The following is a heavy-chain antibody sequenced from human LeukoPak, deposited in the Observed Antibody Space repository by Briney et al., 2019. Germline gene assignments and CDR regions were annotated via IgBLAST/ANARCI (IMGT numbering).Heavy chain of an antibody. Sequence: SETLSLTCAVYGGSFSGYYWSWIRQPPGKGLEWIGEINHSGSTNYNPSLKSRVTISVDTSKNQFSLKLSSVTAADTAVYCCARLVSAWHYYDSSGLRNYYFDYWGQGTLVTVSS. V-gene: IGHV4-34*01. CDR1: GGSFSGYY. CDR2: INHSGST. D-gene: IGHD3-22*01. J-gene: IGHJ4*02. CDR3: ARLVSAWHYYDSSGLRNYYFDY.